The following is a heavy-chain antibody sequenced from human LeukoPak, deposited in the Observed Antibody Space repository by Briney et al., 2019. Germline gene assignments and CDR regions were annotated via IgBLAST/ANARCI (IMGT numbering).Heavy chain of an antibody. D-gene: IGHD2-21*01. V-gene: IGHV3-23*01. J-gene: IGHJ4*02. Sequence: GGSLRLFCAGSGFVFNKYAMSWVRQAPGKGLEWVSAVNDAGDTTRYADSVKGRFTISRDNFRNTLSLQMNSLRVEDTAIYYCAKSDCGGDGCKLLNYWGQGTLVTVSS. CDR1: GFVFNKYA. CDR2: VNDAGDTT. CDR3: AKSDCGGDGCKLLNY.